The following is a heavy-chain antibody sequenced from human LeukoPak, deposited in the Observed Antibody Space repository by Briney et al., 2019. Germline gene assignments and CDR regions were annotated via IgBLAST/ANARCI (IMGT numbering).Heavy chain of an antibody. CDR2: IYYSGSS. Sequence: SETLSLTCTVSGDSISSSSYYWGWVRQPPGKGLEWIADIYYSGSSYYSPSLKSRVTISLDTSKNQFSLKLRSVTAADTAVYFCARRRYYDSTGLSDWGQGTLVSVSS. J-gene: IGHJ1*01. CDR3: ARRRYYDSTGLSD. CDR1: GDSISSSSYY. D-gene: IGHD3-22*01. V-gene: IGHV4-39*01.